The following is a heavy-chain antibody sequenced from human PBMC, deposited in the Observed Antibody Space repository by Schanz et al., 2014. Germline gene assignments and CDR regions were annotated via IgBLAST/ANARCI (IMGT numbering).Heavy chain of an antibody. CDR1: GYTYIAYD. D-gene: IGHD1-1*01. V-gene: IGHV1-2*06. Sequence: QVQLVQSGAEVKPPGASVRVSCKASGYTYIAYDMHWVRQAPGQGLEWMGRIGPDSGSTTYAQKFQGRVTVTRDTSTTTFYMELSSLTSDDTAVYFCARDVGRPGHFWYFDLWGRGTLVTVSS. CDR2: IGPDSGST. J-gene: IGHJ2*01. CDR3: ARDVGRPGHFWYFDL.